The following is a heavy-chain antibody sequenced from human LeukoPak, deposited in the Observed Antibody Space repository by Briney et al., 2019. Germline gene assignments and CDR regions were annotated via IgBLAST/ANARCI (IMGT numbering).Heavy chain of an antibody. J-gene: IGHJ4*02. V-gene: IGHV4-39*07. D-gene: IGHD3-3*01. Sequence: SETLSLTCTVSGGSISSSSYYWGWIRQPPGKGLEWIGSIYYSGSTSYNPSLKSRVTISVDTSKNQFSLKLSSVTAADTAVYYCARDTYDFWSGEDYWGQGTLVTVSS. CDR3: ARDTYDFWSGEDY. CDR1: GGSISSSSYY. CDR2: IYYSGST.